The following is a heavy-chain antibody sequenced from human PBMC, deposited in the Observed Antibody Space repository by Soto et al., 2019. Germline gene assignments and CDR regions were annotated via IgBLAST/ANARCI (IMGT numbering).Heavy chain of an antibody. D-gene: IGHD7-27*01. V-gene: IGHV4-59*11. CDR1: GGSISNHY. J-gene: IGHJ4*02. CDR2: IYYNGNT. Sequence: QVQLQESGPGLVKPSETLSLTCSVSGGSISNHYWSWIRQPPGKGLEWIGYIYYNGNTNYNPSLKSRVTMSVDTCRNQISLKLTTVTAADTAVYYCTRANWYSEYWGQGTLVTVSS. CDR3: TRANWYSEY.